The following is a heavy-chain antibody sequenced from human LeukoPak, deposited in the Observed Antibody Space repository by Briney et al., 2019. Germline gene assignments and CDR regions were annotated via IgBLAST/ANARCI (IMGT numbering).Heavy chain of an antibody. D-gene: IGHD3-10*01. CDR2: IRYDGSNK. J-gene: IGHJ4*02. CDR1: GFTFSSYG. CDR3: AKAEGLLFDY. Sequence: PGGSLRLSCAASGFTFSSYGMHWVRQAPGKGLEWVAFIRYDGSNKYYADSVKGRFTISRDNSKSTLYLQMNSLRAEDTAVYYCAKAEGLLFDYWGQGTLVTVSS. V-gene: IGHV3-30*02.